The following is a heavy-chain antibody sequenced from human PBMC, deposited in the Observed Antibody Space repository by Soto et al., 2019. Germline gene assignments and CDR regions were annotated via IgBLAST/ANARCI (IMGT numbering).Heavy chain of an antibody. CDR1: GGSISSGGYY. D-gene: IGHD6-13*01. Sequence: SETLSLTCPVSGGSISSGGYYWSWIRQHPGKGLEWIGYIYYSGSTYYNPSLKSRVTISVDTSKNQFSLKLSSVTAADTAVYYCARDKAAEAIDYWGQGTLVTVSS. CDR2: IYYSGST. V-gene: IGHV4-31*03. J-gene: IGHJ4*02. CDR3: ARDKAAEAIDY.